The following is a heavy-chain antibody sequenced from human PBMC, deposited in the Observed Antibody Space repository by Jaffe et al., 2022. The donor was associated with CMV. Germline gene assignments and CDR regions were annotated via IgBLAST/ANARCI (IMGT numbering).Heavy chain of an antibody. V-gene: IGHV3-48*02. Sequence: EVQLVESGGGLVQPGGSLRLSCAASGFTFSSYSMNWVRQAPGKGLEWVSYISSSSSTIYYADSVKGRFTISRDNAKNSLYLQMNSLRDEDTAVYYCARDPGIKYSSRGVGMDVWGQGTTVTVSS. D-gene: IGHD6-13*01. J-gene: IGHJ6*02. CDR3: ARDPGIKYSSRGVGMDV. CDR2: ISSSSSTI. CDR1: GFTFSSYS.